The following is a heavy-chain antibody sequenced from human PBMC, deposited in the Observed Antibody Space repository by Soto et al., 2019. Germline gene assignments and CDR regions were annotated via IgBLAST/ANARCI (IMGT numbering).Heavy chain of an antibody. J-gene: IGHJ4*02. CDR3: ARDLFDY. V-gene: IGHV3-7*01. Sequence: EVQLVESGGGLVQPGGYLRLSCAASGFTFSNYWMNWVRQAPGKGLEWVANINEDGSEKYYVDSAKGRFTISRDNAKNSLYLQMSSLRAEDTAVYYCARDLFDYWGQGTPVTVSS. CDR1: GFTFSNYW. CDR2: INEDGSEK.